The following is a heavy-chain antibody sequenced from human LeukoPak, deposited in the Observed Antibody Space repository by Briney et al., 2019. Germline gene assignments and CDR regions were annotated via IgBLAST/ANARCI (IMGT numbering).Heavy chain of an antibody. CDR1: GFTLSSYW. V-gene: IGHV3-74*01. CDR3: AKDRVLRYFDWFFDY. CDR2: INTDASTT. Sequence: TGGSLRLSCAVSGFTLSSYWMHWVRQDPGRGLGWVSRINTDASTTNYADSVKGRFTISRDNSKNTLYLQMNSLRAEDTAVYYCAKDRVLRYFDWFFDYWGQGTLVTVSS. J-gene: IGHJ4*02. D-gene: IGHD3-9*01.